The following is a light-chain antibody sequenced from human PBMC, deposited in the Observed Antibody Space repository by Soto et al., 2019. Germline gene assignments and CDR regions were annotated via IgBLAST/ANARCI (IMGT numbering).Light chain of an antibody. CDR2: DAS. CDR3: LRYNAFSHT. Sequence: DIQMTQSPSTLSASVGDRVTITCRASQSMNDWLAWYQQKPGKAPKVLIYDASSLHSGVPSRFSGSGSGTEFTLTIDSLQPADVATDYCLRYNAFSHTFGQGNKVEI. J-gene: IGKJ1*01. V-gene: IGKV1-5*01. CDR1: QSMNDW.